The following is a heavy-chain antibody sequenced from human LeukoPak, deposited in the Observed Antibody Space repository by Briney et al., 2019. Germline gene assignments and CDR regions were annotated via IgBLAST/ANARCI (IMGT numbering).Heavy chain of an antibody. Sequence: GGSLRLSCAASGFTFSSYGMHWVRQAPGKGLEWVAVISYDGSNKYYADSVKGRFTISRDNSKNTLYLQMNSLRAEDTAVYYCARNYFGSGSYSGIFDYWGQGTLVTVSS. CDR2: ISYDGSNK. V-gene: IGHV3-30*03. CDR3: ARNYFGSGSYSGIFDY. D-gene: IGHD3-10*01. J-gene: IGHJ4*02. CDR1: GFTFSSYG.